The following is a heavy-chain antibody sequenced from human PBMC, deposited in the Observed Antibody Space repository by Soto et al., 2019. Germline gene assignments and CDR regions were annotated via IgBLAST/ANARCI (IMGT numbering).Heavy chain of an antibody. CDR2: ISAYNGNT. D-gene: IGHD1-7*01. V-gene: IGHV1-18*01. CDR3: ARASENPVRNYYNPIPIDY. CDR1: GYTFTSYG. Sequence: ASVKVSCKASGYTFTSYGISWVRQAPGQGLEWMGWISAYNGNTNYAQKLQGRVTMTTDTSTSTAYMELRSLRSDDTAVYYCARASENPVRNYYNPIPIDYWGQGTLVTVSS. J-gene: IGHJ4*02.